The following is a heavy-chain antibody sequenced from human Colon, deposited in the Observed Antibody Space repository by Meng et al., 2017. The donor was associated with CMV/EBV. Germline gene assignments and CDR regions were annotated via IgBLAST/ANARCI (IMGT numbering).Heavy chain of an antibody. CDR1: GFTFASHT. V-gene: IGHV3-21*01. Sequence: GGSLRLSCVASGFTFASHTMTWVRQAPGKGLEWVSSISSRKSHIYYADSVKGRFTISRDDAQNSLSLQMNSLRAEDSAVYYCARVEGSVTSPLDYWGQGTLVTVSS. J-gene: IGHJ4*02. D-gene: IGHD4-17*01. CDR2: ISSRKSHI. CDR3: ARVEGSVTSPLDY.